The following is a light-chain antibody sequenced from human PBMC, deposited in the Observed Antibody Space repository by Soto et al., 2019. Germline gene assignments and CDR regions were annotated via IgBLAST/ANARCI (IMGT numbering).Light chain of an antibody. J-gene: IGLJ2*01. CDR3: CSYAGSSTLPV. CDR1: SSDVGSYNL. CDR2: EVS. Sequence: QSALTQPASVSGSPGQSITISCTGTSSDVGSYNLVSWYQQHPGKAPKLMIYEVSKRPSGVSNRFSGSKSDNTASLTISGLQAEDEADYYCCSYAGSSTLPVFGGGTKLTVL. V-gene: IGLV2-23*02.